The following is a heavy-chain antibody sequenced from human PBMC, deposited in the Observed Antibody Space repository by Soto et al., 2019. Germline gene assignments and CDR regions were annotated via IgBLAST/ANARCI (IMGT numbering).Heavy chain of an antibody. V-gene: IGHV3-66*01. Sequence: EVQLVESGGGLVQPGGSLRLSCAASGFTVSSNYMSWVRQAPGKGLEWVSVIYSGGSTYYADSVKGRFTISRDNSKNTLYLQMNSRRAEDTAVYYCAVRVVPAATIFDYWGQGTLVTVSS. J-gene: IGHJ4*02. CDR1: GFTVSSNY. CDR3: AVRVVPAATIFDY. CDR2: IYSGGST. D-gene: IGHD2-2*01.